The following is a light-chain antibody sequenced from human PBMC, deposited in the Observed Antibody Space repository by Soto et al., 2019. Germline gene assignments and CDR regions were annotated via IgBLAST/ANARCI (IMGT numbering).Light chain of an antibody. CDR1: QTISSNY. V-gene: IGKV3-20*01. Sequence: EIVLTQSPGTLSVSPGERATLSCRASQTISSNYLGWYQQKPGQAPSLLIYGTSRRATGIPDRFSGSGSGTDVTLTISRLEPEDSAIYYCQQYGSWTFGQGTKVEIK. CDR2: GTS. CDR3: QQYGSWT. J-gene: IGKJ1*01.